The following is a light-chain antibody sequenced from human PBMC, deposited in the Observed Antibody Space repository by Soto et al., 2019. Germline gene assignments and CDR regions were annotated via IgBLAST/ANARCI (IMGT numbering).Light chain of an antibody. CDR3: GTWDSSLSVVV. CDR2: DNN. CDR1: SSNIGNNY. Sequence: QSVLTQPPSVSAAPGQKVTISCSGSSSNIGNNYVSWYQQLPGTAPKLLIYDNNNLPSGIPDRFSGSKSATSATLGITGLQTGDEADYYCGTWDSSLSVVVFGGGTKLTVL. V-gene: IGLV1-51*01. J-gene: IGLJ2*01.